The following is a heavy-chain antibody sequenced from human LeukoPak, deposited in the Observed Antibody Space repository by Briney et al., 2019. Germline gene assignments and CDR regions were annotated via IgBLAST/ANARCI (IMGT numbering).Heavy chain of an antibody. Sequence: GGSLRLSCAASGFTFSTYAMTWVRQAPGKGLEWVSAISGSGGNTYYADSVKGRFTISRDNSKNTVFLQMKSLRAEDTALYYCAMDRGYGGKGTLVTVS. V-gene: IGHV3-23*01. D-gene: IGHD6-13*01. CDR1: GFTFSTYA. CDR2: ISGSGGNT. CDR3: AMDRGY. J-gene: IGHJ4*02.